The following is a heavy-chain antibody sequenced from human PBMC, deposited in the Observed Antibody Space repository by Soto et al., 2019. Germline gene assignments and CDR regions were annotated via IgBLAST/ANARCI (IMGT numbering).Heavy chain of an antibody. CDR1: GFTFSSYG. CDR3: AKDRYSSSWYPLVGYYYYGMDV. CDR2: ISYDGSNK. Sequence: QVQLVESGGGVVQPGRSLRLSCAASGFTFSSYGMHWVRQAPGKGLEWVAVISYDGSNKYYADSVKGRFTISRDNSKNTLYLQMNSPRAEDTAVYYCAKDRYSSSWYPLVGYYYYGMDVWGQGTTVTVSS. D-gene: IGHD6-13*01. J-gene: IGHJ6*02. V-gene: IGHV3-30*18.